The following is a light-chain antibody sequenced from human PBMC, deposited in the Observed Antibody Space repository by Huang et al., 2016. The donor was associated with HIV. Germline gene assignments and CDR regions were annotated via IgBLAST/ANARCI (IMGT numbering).Light chain of an antibody. CDR1: QSVSRY. CDR2: DVS. J-gene: IGKJ5*01. Sequence: EIVLTQSPATLSLSPGERATLSCRASQSVSRYLAWYQQKPGQTPRLLIYDVSRRATGIPARFSGSGSGPDFTLTIGSLEPEDFAIYYCQHRSDRPLLTFGQGTRLEIK. CDR3: QHRSDRPLLT. V-gene: IGKV3-11*01.